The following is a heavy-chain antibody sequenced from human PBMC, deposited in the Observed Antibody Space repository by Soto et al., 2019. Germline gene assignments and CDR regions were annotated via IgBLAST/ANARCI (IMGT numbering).Heavy chain of an antibody. D-gene: IGHD2-15*01. V-gene: IGHV4-34*01. Sequence: AETLSLTCSVHGGSFSDYYWSWMRQPPGKGLEWIGEIYHSGSTNYNPSLKSRVTISVDKSKNQFSLKLSSVTAADTAVYYCARDRLEAARGYYYGMDVWGQGTTVTVSS. CDR2: IYHSGST. CDR1: GGSFSDYY. CDR3: ARDRLEAARGYYYGMDV. J-gene: IGHJ6*02.